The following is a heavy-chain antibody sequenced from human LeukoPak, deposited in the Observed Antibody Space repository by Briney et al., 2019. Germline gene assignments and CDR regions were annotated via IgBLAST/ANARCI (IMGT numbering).Heavy chain of an antibody. Sequence: PGGSLRLSCAASGFTFSDYYMSWIRQAPGKGLEWVSYISSSGSTIYYADSVKGRFTISRDNAKNSLYLQMNSLRAEDTAAYYCAGTDIVVVPAAYQFDYWGQGTLVTVSS. J-gene: IGHJ4*02. CDR3: AGTDIVVVPAAYQFDY. D-gene: IGHD2-2*01. V-gene: IGHV3-11*01. CDR1: GFTFSDYY. CDR2: ISSSGSTI.